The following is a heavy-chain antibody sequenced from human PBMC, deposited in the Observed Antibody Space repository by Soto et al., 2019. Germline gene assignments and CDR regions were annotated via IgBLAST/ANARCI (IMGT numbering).Heavy chain of an antibody. V-gene: IGHV3-30*18. D-gene: IGHD3-16*01. J-gene: IGHJ5*02. CDR1: GFTFSSYS. CDR3: AKDLYYYDFSLDDS. Sequence: VGSLKLSCTASGFTFSSYSMHWVLQAPGRGLEWVAVVSYDGSIENYVDSVRGRFTISRDNSKNTVFLQMNSLRVEDTAVYYCAKDLYYYDFSLDDSWGQGTLVTVSS. CDR2: VSYDGSIE.